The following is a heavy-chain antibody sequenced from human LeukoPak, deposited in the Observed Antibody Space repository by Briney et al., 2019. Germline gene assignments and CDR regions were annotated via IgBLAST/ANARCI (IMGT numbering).Heavy chain of an antibody. CDR1: GYTFTSYG. CDR2: INPSGGST. J-gene: IGHJ4*02. CDR3: ARDRDGTMGSGPTLDY. V-gene: IGHV1-46*01. D-gene: IGHD6-19*01. Sequence: ASVKVSCKASGYTFTSYGISWVRQAPGQGLEWMGIINPSGGSTSYAQKFQGRVTMTRDMSTSTVYMELSSLRSEDTAVYYCARDRDGTMGSGPTLDYWGQGTLVTVSS.